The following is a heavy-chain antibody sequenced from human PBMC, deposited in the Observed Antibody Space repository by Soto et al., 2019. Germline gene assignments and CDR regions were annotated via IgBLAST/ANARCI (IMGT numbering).Heavy chain of an antibody. CDR2: FDPEDGET. CDR3: ATVSVGAPEFSY. CDR1: GYTLTGLS. J-gene: IGHJ4*02. D-gene: IGHD1-26*01. V-gene: IGHV1-24*01. Sequence: ASVKVSCKVSGYTLTGLSMHWVRQAPGKGLEWMGGFDPEDGETIYAQKFQGRVTMTEDTSTDTAYMELSSLRSEDTAVYYCATVSVGAPEFSYWGQGTLVTVSS.